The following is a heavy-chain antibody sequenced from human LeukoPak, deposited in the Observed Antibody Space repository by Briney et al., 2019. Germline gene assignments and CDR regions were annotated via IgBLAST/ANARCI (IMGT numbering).Heavy chain of an antibody. J-gene: IGHJ3*02. D-gene: IGHD3-22*01. V-gene: IGHV3-53*01. CDR3: ARNDRGAFDI. CDR1: GFTVSRNY. CDR2: ISSGGNT. Sequence: GGSLRLACAASGFTVSRNYMSWVRQAPGKGLAWVSVISSGGNTYYTDSVKGRFTISRDNSKNTLYLQMSSLRVEDTAVYYCARNDRGAFDIWGQGTMVTVSS.